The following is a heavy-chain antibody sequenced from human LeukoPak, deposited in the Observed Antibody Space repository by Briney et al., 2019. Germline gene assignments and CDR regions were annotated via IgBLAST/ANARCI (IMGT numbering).Heavy chain of an antibody. D-gene: IGHD6-13*01. Sequence: GGSLRLSCAASGFTFSSYAMSWVRQAPGKGLEWVSGISGSGGSTSYADSVKGRFTISRDNSKNKLYLQMNSLRAVDTAVYYCAKRSGSKWYGDLDCWGQGTLVTVSS. CDR1: GFTFSSYA. V-gene: IGHV3-23*01. CDR2: ISGSGGST. J-gene: IGHJ4*02. CDR3: AKRSGSKWYGDLDC.